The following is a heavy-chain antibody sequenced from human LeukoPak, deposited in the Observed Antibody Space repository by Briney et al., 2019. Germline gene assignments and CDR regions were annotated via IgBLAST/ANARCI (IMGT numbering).Heavy chain of an antibody. D-gene: IGHD2-15*01. CDR1: GFTFDDDA. CDR3: AKTQGYYDA. Sequence: GRSLRLSCAASGFTFDDDAMHWVRQASGKGLEWVSGIYGSDDKTVYGDAVKGRFTISRDNSKNTLYLQMNSLRADDTAVYYCAKTQGYYDAWGQGALVTVSS. J-gene: IGHJ5*02. CDR2: IYGSDDKT. V-gene: IGHV3-23*01.